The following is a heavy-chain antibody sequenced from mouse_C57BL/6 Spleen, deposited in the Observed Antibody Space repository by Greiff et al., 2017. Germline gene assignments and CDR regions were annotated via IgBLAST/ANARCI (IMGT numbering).Heavy chain of an antibody. V-gene: IGHV1-81*01. Sequence: QVQLKESGAELARPGASVKLSCKASGYTFTSYGISWVKQRTGQGLEWIGEIYPRSGNTYYNEKFKGKATLTADKSSSTAYMELRSLTSADSAVYFCARDGNGFAYWGQGTLVTVSA. CDR3: ARDGNGFAY. D-gene: IGHD2-1*01. J-gene: IGHJ3*01. CDR1: GYTFTSYG. CDR2: IYPRSGNT.